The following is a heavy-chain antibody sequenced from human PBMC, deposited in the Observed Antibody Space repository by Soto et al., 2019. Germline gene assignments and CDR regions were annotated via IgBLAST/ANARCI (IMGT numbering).Heavy chain of an antibody. CDR3: MPSGDASA. Sequence: EVQLVESGGGVVQPGGSLRLSCAASGFTFRNYWVNWVRQAPGKGLEWVANTEPDGSERFYVDSVKGRFTISRDNAKNSVHLQMNSLRDEDSAVYYCMPSGDASAWGQGTLVSVSS. CDR1: GFTFRNYW. V-gene: IGHV3-7*01. CDR2: TEPDGSER. J-gene: IGHJ4*02. D-gene: IGHD1-26*01.